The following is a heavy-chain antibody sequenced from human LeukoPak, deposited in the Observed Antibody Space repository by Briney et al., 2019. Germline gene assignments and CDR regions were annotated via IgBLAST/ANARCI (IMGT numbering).Heavy chain of an antibody. CDR3: AYIAAARINYFDY. D-gene: IGHD6-13*01. V-gene: IGHV3-30-3*01. J-gene: IGHJ4*02. CDR2: ISYDGSNK. CDR1: GFTFSSYA. Sequence: PGGSLRLSCAASGFTFSSYAMHWVRQAPGKGLEWVAVISYDGSNKYYADSVKGRFTISRDNSKNTLYLQMYSLRAEDTAVYYCAYIAAARINYFDYWGQGTLVTVSS.